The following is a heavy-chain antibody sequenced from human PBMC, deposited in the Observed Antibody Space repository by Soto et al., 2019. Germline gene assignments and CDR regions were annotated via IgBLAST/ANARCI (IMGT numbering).Heavy chain of an antibody. V-gene: IGHV3-7*01. CDR1: GFTLSSYW. CDR3: ARIAASGRGWDV. Sequence: EVQLVESGGGLVQPGGSLRLSCVDSGFTLSSYWMSWVRQARVKGLEWVGNIKQDGSEENYVDSVKGRFTISRHNAKNSMYLQMNSLRAEDTAVYYCARIAASGRGWDVWGQGTTVVVSS. J-gene: IGHJ6*02. D-gene: IGHD6-13*01. CDR2: IKQDGSEE.